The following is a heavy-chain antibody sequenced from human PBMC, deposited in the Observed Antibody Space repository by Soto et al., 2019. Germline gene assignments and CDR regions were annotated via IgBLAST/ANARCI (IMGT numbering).Heavy chain of an antibody. Sequence: ASVKVACKASGGTFSRYTFCWVRQAPGQGLEWMGYIIPIFGAPNYAQKFQGRVTITADETTSTAFLELHSLTSEDTAVYYCATCHGSGSYYYNWFDTWGQGTLVTVSS. V-gene: IGHV1-69*13. D-gene: IGHD3-10*01. J-gene: IGHJ5*02. CDR2: IIPIFGAP. CDR1: GGTFSRYT. CDR3: ATCHGSGSYYYNWFDT.